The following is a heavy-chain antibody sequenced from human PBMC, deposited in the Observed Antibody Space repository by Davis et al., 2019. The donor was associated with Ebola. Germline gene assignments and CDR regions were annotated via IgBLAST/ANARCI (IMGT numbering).Heavy chain of an antibody. CDR1: GFTFSSYD. J-gene: IGHJ4*02. V-gene: IGHV3-13*01. CDR3: ARGQWLTRFDY. D-gene: IGHD6-19*01. Sequence: LSLTCAASGFTFSSYDMHWVRQATGKGLEWVSAIGTAGDTYYPGSVKGRFTISRENAKNSLYLQMNSLRAGDTAVYYCARGQWLTRFDYWGQGTLVTVSS. CDR2: IGTAGDT.